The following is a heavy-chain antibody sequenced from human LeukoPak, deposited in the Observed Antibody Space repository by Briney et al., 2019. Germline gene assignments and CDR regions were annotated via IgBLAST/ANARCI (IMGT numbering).Heavy chain of an antibody. D-gene: IGHD3-3*01. CDR2: IYYSGST. CDR3: AAHGAYDFWSGYCSHYGMDV. CDR1: GGSIRSYY. J-gene: IGHJ6*02. V-gene: IGHV4-59*01. Sequence: SETLSLTCTVCGGSIRSYYWSWIRQPPGKGLEWIGYIYYSGSTNYNPSLKSRVTISVDTSKNQFSLKLSSVTAADTAVYYCAAHGAYDFWSGYCSHYGMDVWGQGTTVTVSS.